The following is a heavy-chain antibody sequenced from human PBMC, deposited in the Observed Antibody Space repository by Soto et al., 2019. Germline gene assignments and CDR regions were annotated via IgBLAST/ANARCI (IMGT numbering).Heavy chain of an antibody. J-gene: IGHJ4*02. Sequence: SETLSLTCTVSGGSISSYYWSWIRQPPGKGLEWIGYIYYSGSTNYNPSLKGRVTISVDTSKNQFSLKLSSVTAADTAVYYCARVSQWLVPDYWGQGTLVTVSS. V-gene: IGHV4-59*01. CDR2: IYYSGST. D-gene: IGHD6-19*01. CDR1: GGSISSYY. CDR3: ARVSQWLVPDY.